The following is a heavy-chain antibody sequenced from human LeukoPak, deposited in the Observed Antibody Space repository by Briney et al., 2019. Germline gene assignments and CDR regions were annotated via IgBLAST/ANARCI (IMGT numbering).Heavy chain of an antibody. CDR2: ISKSGDNS. J-gene: IGHJ4*02. D-gene: IGHD6-19*01. V-gene: IGHV3-23*01. CDR3: AKLSGWTGWFFDY. CDR1: GFTFSNFA. Sequence: QAGGSLRLSCAASGFTFSNFAISWVRQAPGKGLEWVSAISKSGDNSYYADSVKGRFTISRDNSKNTIYLQMNSLRVEDTAVYYCAKLSGWTGWFFDYWGQGTVATVSS.